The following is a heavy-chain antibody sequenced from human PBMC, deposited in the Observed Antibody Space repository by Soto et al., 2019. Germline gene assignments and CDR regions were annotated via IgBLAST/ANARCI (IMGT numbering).Heavy chain of an antibody. V-gene: IGHV4-4*02. J-gene: IGHJ5*02. D-gene: IGHD6-19*01. CDR2: IYHSGST. CDR1: GGSISSSNC. Sequence: QVQLQESGPGLVKPSGTLSLTCAVSGGSISSSNCWSWVRQPPGKGLEWIGEIYHSGSTKYNPSPKIRVTITVNKSKNQVSLTPSSATAANTAVYYSARWYSSGWYPHNWFDPWGQGTLVTVSS. CDR3: ARWYSSGWYPHNWFDP.